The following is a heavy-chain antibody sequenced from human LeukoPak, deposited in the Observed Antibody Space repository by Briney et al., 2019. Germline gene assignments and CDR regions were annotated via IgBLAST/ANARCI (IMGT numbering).Heavy chain of an antibody. J-gene: IGHJ6*03. CDR2: ITPSDGGT. D-gene: IGHD4-11*01. Sequence: ASVKVSCKASGYTFTNYFMHWVRQAPGQGLEWMGIITPSDGGTSYAQRFQGRVTMTRDTSTSTVHMELSSLRSEDTAVYYCARGDLFGYSNFYYYMDVWGKGTTVTVSS. V-gene: IGHV1-46*01. CDR1: GYTFTNYF. CDR3: ARGDLFGYSNFYYYMDV.